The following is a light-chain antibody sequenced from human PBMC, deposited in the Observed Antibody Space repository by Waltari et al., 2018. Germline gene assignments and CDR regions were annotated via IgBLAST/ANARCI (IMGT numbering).Light chain of an antibody. CDR2: DVS. CDR1: SSDVGGYKY. CDR3: SSYTSSSLV. Sequence: QSALTQPASVSGSPGQSITISCTGTSSDVGGYKYVSWYQQHPGKAPTLMIYDVSNRPSGVSNRFSGSKSGNTASLTISGLQAEDEADYYCSSYTSSSLVFGGGTKLTVL. V-gene: IGLV2-14*03. J-gene: IGLJ3*02.